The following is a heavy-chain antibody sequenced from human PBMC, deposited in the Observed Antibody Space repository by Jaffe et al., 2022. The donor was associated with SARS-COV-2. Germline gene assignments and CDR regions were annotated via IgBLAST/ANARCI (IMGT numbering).Heavy chain of an antibody. CDR2: IYTSGST. CDR3: AREDTLGEI. CDR1: GGSISSGSYY. J-gene: IGHJ4*02. V-gene: IGHV4-61*02. Sequence: QVQLQESGPGLVKPSQTLSLTCTVSGGSISSGSYYWSWIRQPAGKGLEWIGRIYTSGSTNYNPSLKSRVTISVDTSKNQFSLKLSSVTAADTAVYYCAREDTLGEIWGQGTLVTVSS. D-gene: IGHD5-18*01.